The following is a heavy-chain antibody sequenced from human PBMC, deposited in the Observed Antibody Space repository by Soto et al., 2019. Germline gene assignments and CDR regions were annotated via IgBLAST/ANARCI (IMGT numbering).Heavy chain of an antibody. CDR2: ISGSGGST. CDR3: ARTRDFWSGYPIPYYMDV. Sequence: GGSLRLSCAASGFTFSSYAMSWVRQAPGKGLEWVSAISGSGGSTYYADSVKGRFTISRDNSKNTLYLQMNSLRAEDTAVYYCARTRDFWSGYPIPYYMDVWGKGTTVTVSS. J-gene: IGHJ6*03. V-gene: IGHV3-23*01. CDR1: GFTFSSYA. D-gene: IGHD3-3*01.